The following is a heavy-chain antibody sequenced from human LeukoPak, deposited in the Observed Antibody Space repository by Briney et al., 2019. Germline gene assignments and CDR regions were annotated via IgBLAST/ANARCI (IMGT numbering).Heavy chain of an antibody. Sequence: SETLSLTCTVSGVAISSDYWGGIPRPAGGGLECSVGIYTSVTTNYNPSLKSRVTMSVDTYKNQFSLKLSSVTAADTAVYYCARGGQYGSGSYYTYYYYGMDVWGQGTTVTVSS. CDR3: ARGGQYGSGSYYTYYYYGMDV. V-gene: IGHV4-4*07. J-gene: IGHJ6*02. D-gene: IGHD3-10*01. CDR2: IYTSVTT. CDR1: GVAISSDY.